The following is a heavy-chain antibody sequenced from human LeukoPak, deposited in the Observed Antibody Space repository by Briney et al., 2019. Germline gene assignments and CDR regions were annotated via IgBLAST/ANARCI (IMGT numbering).Heavy chain of an antibody. CDR1: GYTFTSYG. J-gene: IGHJ4*02. V-gene: IGHV1-18*01. CDR3: ARDNALLWFGELLDYFDY. Sequence: ASVKVSCKASGYTFTSYGISWVRQAPGQGLEWMGWISAYNGNTNYARKLQGRVTMTTDTSTSTAYMELRSLRSDDTAVYYCARDNALLWFGELLDYFDYWGQGTLVTVSS. CDR2: ISAYNGNT. D-gene: IGHD3-10*01.